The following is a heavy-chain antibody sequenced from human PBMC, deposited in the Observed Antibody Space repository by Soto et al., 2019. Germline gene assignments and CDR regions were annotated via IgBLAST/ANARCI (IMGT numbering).Heavy chain of an antibody. V-gene: IGHV5-51*01. D-gene: IGHD6-6*01. CDR2: IYPGDSET. CDR1: GYNFTNYW. CDR3: ARRADSSSGGVEMDV. Sequence: GESLKISCKGSGYNFTNYWIGWVRQMPGKGLEWMGIIYPGDSETKYSPSFQGQVTISADKSISTAYLQWSSLKASDTAMYYCARRADSSSGGVEMDVWGQGTTVTVSS. J-gene: IGHJ6*02.